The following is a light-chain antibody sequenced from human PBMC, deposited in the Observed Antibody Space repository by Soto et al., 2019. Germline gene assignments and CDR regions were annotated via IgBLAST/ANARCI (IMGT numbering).Light chain of an antibody. J-gene: IGKJ4*01. V-gene: IGKV3-20*01. CDR1: QSVSSSY. CDR3: QQHGSSPLSLT. Sequence: EIVLTQSPGTLSLSPGERATLSCRASQSVSSSYLAWYQQKPGQAPRLLIYGASSRATGIPDRFSGSGSGPDFTLTISRLEPEDFAVYYCQQHGSSPLSLTFGGGTKVDIK. CDR2: GAS.